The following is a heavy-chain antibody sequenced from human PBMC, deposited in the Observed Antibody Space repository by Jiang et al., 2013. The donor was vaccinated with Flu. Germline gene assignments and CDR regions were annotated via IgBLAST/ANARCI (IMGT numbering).Heavy chain of an antibody. CDR2: INPSGGST. Sequence: GAEVKKPGASVKVSCKASGYTFTSYYMHWVRQAPGQGLEWMGIINPSGGSTSYAQKFQGRVTMTRDTSTSTVYMELSSLRSEDTAVYYCARGVERQQLVHWFDPWGQGTLVTVSS. J-gene: IGHJ5*02. V-gene: IGHV1-46*01. CDR3: ARGVERQQLVHWFDP. CDR1: GYTFTSYY. D-gene: IGHD6-13*01.